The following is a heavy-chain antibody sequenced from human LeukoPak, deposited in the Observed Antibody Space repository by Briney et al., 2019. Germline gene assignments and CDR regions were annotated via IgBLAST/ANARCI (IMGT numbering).Heavy chain of an antibody. CDR2: IYYSGST. J-gene: IGHJ2*01. D-gene: IGHD1-26*01. V-gene: IGHV4-39*07. Sequence: TPSETLSLTCTVSGGSISSSSYYWGWIRQPPGKGLEWIGSIYYSGSTYYNPSLKSRVTISVDTSKNQFSLKLSSVTAADTAVYYCARDRGVGAVRYFDLWGRGTLVTVSS. CDR1: GGSISSSSYY. CDR3: ARDRGVGAVRYFDL.